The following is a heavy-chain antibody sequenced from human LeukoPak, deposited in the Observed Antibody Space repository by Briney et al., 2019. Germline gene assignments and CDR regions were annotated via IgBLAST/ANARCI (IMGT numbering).Heavy chain of an antibody. V-gene: IGHV4-61*08. CDR3: AREENYNVDY. D-gene: IGHD1-7*01. CDR1: GGSVSGGGYY. CDR2: IYYSGST. Sequence: SETLSLTCTVSGGSVSGGGYYWSWIRQPPGKGLEWIGYIYYSGSTNYNPSLKSRVTISLDTSKNQFSLKLTSVTAADTAVYYCAREENYNVDYWGQGILVTVSS. J-gene: IGHJ4*02.